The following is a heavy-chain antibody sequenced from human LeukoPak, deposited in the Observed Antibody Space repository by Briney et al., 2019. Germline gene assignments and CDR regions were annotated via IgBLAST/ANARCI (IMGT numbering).Heavy chain of an antibody. CDR2: ISSYNANT. J-gene: IGHJ4*02. D-gene: IGHD3-3*02. Sequence: ASVKVSSKTSGYTFTNYGITWVRQAPGQGLEWMGWISSYNANTKYAEKFQGRISITTDTSTSTAYMELTSLRSDDTAVHYCARGIFALDYWGQGTLVTVSS. CDR3: ARGIFALDY. CDR1: GYTFTNYG. V-gene: IGHV1-18*01.